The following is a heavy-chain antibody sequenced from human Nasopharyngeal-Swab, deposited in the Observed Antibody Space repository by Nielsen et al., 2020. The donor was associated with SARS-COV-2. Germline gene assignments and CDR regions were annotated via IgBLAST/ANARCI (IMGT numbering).Heavy chain of an antibody. V-gene: IGHV4-34*01. CDR1: GGSLNNYW. CDR3: ARHIRGWDAFDI. J-gene: IGHJ3*02. CDR2: IYHRGTT. D-gene: IGHD6-19*01. Sequence: SETLSLTCAVYGGSLNNYWWSWIRQTPGKGLEWIGEIYHRGTTNYNPSLKSRVTISVDTSKNQFSPELISVTAADTAVYYCARHIRGWDAFDIWGQGTTVTVSS.